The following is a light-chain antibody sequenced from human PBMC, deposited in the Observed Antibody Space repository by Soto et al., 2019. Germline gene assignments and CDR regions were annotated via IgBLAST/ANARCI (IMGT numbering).Light chain of an antibody. CDR3: QQHNGYSERM. J-gene: IGKJ1*01. Sequence: DIRMTQSPSTLAASAGDRVTITCRASQSISTWLAWYQQKPGKAPKLLIYGASSLASGVPSRFSGSGSGTEFTLTISSLQPDDFATYYCQQHNGYSERMFGQGTKVDI. CDR1: QSISTW. CDR2: GAS. V-gene: IGKV1-5*01.